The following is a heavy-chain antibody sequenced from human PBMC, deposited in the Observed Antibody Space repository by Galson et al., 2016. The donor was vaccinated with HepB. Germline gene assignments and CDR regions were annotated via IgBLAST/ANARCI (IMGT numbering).Heavy chain of an antibody. CDR3: ARSLLGYCSSTRCHGAWFDP. Sequence: SETLSLTCTVSGGSISSYYWSWIRQPPGKGLEWIGYIYYSGSTNYNPSLKSRVTISVGTSKSQFSLKLSSVTAADTAVYYCARSLLGYCSSTRCHGAWFDPWGQGTLVTVSS. CDR2: IYYSGST. V-gene: IGHV4-59*01. J-gene: IGHJ5*02. D-gene: IGHD2-2*01. CDR1: GGSISSYY.